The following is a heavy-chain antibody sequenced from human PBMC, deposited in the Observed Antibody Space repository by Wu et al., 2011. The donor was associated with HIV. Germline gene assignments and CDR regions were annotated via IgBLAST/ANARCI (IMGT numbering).Heavy chain of an antibody. D-gene: IGHD2-2*01. J-gene: IGHJ4*02. CDR3: ARDPAAYCGSTTCPIDY. V-gene: IGHV1-69*14. Sequence: QVQLVQSGAEVKKPGSSVKVSCKASGGTFKNYVINWVRQAPGQGLEWMGRIIPIFGTANYAQKFQGRVTITADKSTSTAYMELSSLRSEDTAVYYCARDPAAYCGSTTCPIDYWGQGTLVTVSS. CDR2: IIPIFGTA. CDR1: GGTFKNYV.